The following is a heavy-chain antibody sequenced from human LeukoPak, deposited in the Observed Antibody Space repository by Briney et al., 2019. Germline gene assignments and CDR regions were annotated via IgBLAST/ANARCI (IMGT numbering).Heavy chain of an antibody. CDR2: IIPLVDMA. Sequence: SVKVSCKASGGTFGSYTITWVRQAPGQGLEWMGRIIPLVDMAKYAQRFQGRVTITADRSTSTAYMELTSLRSEDTAVYYCARYSTVVNSGNLYGMDVWGQGTTVTVPS. V-gene: IGHV1-69*02. CDR3: ARYSTVVNSGNLYGMDV. CDR1: GGTFGSYT. J-gene: IGHJ6*02. D-gene: IGHD4-23*01.